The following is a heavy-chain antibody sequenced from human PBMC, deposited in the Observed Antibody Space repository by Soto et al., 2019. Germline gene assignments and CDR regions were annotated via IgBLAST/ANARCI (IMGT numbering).Heavy chain of an antibody. CDR3: ARDAYCGGDCYFN. Sequence: ASVKVSCKASGYTFTSYGISWVRRAPGQGLEWMGWISAYNGNTNYAQKLQGRVTMTTDTSTSTAYMELRSLRSDDTAVYYCARDAYCGGDCYFNWDQGTLVTVSS. V-gene: IGHV1-18*01. D-gene: IGHD2-21*02. CDR1: GYTFTSYG. J-gene: IGHJ4*02. CDR2: ISAYNGNT.